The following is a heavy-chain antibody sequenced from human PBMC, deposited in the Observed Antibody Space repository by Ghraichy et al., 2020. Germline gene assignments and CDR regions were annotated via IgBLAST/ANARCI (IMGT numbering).Heavy chain of an antibody. V-gene: IGHV3-20*04. CDR2: INWNGGST. J-gene: IGHJ4*02. CDR1: GFTFDDYG. Sequence: LSLTCAASGFTFDDYGMSWVRQAPGKGLEWVSGINWNGGSTGYADSVKRRFTISRDNAKNSLYLQMNSLRAEDTALYYCAREAQLGYFDYWGQGTLVTVSS. D-gene: IGHD1-26*01. CDR3: AREAQLGYFDY.